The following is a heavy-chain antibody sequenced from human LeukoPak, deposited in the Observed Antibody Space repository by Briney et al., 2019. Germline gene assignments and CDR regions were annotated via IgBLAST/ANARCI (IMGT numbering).Heavy chain of an antibody. Sequence: PSGTLSLTCRFSVCSIITTNWCSLARQSPGQGLELIVKIYLSGLTNYSPSLSGRVTISLDKPKNQLSLNLRSVTAADTAVYYCSRENGAFSPFGFWGQGTLVTVPS. CDR2: IYLSGLT. V-gene: IGHV4-4*02. CDR3: SRENGAFSPFGF. J-gene: IGHJ4*02. CDR1: VCSIITTNW. D-gene: IGHD2-8*01.